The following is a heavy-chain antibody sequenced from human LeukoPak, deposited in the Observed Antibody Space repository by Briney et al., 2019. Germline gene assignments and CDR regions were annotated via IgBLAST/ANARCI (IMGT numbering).Heavy chain of an antibody. V-gene: IGHV3-30*02. Sequence: GGSLRLSCAASGFTFSSYAMSWVRQAPGKGLEWVAFIRYDGSNKYYADSVKGRFTISRDNSKNTLYLQMNSLRAEDTAVYYCAKDYRDCSSTSCYYYYYMDVWGKGTTVTVSS. D-gene: IGHD2-2*01. CDR1: GFTFSSYA. J-gene: IGHJ6*03. CDR2: IRYDGSNK. CDR3: AKDYRDCSSTSCYYYYYMDV.